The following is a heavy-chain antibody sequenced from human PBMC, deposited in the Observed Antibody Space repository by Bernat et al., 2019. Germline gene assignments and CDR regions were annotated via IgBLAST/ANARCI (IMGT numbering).Heavy chain of an antibody. Sequence: QVQLVESGGGVVQPRRSLRLSCAASGFTFSSYGMHWVRQAPGKGLEWVAVISYDGSNKFYADSVKGRFTISRDNSKNTLYLQMNRLRAEDTAVYYCAKEESYYYGMDVWGQGTTVTVSS. V-gene: IGHV3-30*18. J-gene: IGHJ6*02. CDR3: AKEESYYYGMDV. CDR2: ISYDGSNK. CDR1: GFTFSSYG.